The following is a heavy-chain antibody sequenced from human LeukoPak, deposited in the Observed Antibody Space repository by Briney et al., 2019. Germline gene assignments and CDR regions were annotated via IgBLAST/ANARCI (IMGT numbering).Heavy chain of an antibody. CDR1: GFTFSSYA. Sequence: GGSLRLFCAASGFTFSSYAMSWVRQAPGKGLEWVSAISGSGGSTYYADSVKGRFAISRDNSKNTLYLQTNSLRAEDTAVYYCARRPGGYTGYDRVYWGHATLVTVSS. J-gene: IGHJ4*01. D-gene: IGHD5-12*01. CDR2: ISGSGGST. CDR3: ARRPGGYTGYDRVY. V-gene: IGHV3-23*01.